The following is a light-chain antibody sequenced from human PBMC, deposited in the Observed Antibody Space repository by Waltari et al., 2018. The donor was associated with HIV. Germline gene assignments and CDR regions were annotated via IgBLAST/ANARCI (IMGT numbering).Light chain of an antibody. CDR1: SSNIGSHF. J-gene: IGLJ3*02. CDR2: RNK. Sequence: QSVLTQPPSASGTPGQRVTISCSGGSSNIGSHFVYWYQQVAGTTPKLLIFRNKKRPSGVPDRVSGSKSGTSASLSISGLRPEDEADYYCATWDDSSSGSWVFGGGTKVTVL. CDR3: ATWDDSSSGSWV. V-gene: IGLV1-47*01.